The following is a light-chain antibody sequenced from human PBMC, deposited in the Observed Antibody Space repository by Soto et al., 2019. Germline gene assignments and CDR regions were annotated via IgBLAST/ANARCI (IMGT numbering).Light chain of an antibody. CDR3: SSYEGSNNVV. CDR1: SSDVGAYNY. Sequence: QSALTQPPSASGSPGQSVTISCAGTSSDVGAYNYVSWYQQHPGKAPKLMIYEVSERPSGVPDRFSGSKSGNTASLTVSGLQAEDEAEYYCSSYEGSNNVVFGGGTKLTVL. CDR2: EVS. V-gene: IGLV2-8*01. J-gene: IGLJ2*01.